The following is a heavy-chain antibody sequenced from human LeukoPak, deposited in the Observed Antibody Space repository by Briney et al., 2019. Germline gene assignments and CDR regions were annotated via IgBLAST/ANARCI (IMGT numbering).Heavy chain of an antibody. CDR3: AREIVVVVAATHSLAY. Sequence: ASVKVSCKASGYTFTSYAMHWVRQAPGQRLEWMGWINAGNGNTKYSQKFQGRVTITRDTSASTAYMEQSSLRSEDTAVYYCAREIVVVVAATHSLAYWGQGTLVTVSS. CDR1: GYTFTSYA. D-gene: IGHD2-15*01. CDR2: INAGNGNT. J-gene: IGHJ4*02. V-gene: IGHV1-3*01.